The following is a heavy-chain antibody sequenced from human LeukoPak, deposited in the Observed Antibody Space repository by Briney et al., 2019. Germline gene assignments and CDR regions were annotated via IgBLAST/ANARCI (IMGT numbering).Heavy chain of an antibody. CDR3: ARGVMTYYYMDV. V-gene: IGHV1-8*01. Sequence: ASVKVSCKASGYTFTSYDINWLRQDTGQELEWMGWMNPNSGNTGYAQKFQGRVTMTRNTSISTAYMELSSLRSEDTAVYYCARGVMTYYYMDVWGKGTTVTVSS. D-gene: IGHD2-21*01. CDR1: GYTFTSYD. J-gene: IGHJ6*03. CDR2: MNPNSGNT.